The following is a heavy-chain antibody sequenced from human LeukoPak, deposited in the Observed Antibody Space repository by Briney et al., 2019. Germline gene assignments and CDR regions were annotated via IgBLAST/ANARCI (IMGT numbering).Heavy chain of an antibody. Sequence: SETLSLTCTVSGGSINSYYWSWIRQPPGKGLEWIGYIYYSGSTKYNPSLKSRVTISVDTSKNQFSLKLSSVTAADTAVYYCARNGFSPSRRASSWYQSSYYYYMDVWGKGTTVTVSS. CDR1: GGSINSYY. V-gene: IGHV4-59*01. D-gene: IGHD6-13*01. J-gene: IGHJ6*03. CDR3: ARNGFSPSRRASSWYQSSYYYYMDV. CDR2: IYYSGST.